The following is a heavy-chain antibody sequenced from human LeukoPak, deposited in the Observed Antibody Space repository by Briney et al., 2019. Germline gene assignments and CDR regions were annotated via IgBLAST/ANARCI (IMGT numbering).Heavy chain of an antibody. CDR3: AREEARLVYYFDY. J-gene: IGHJ4*02. CDR1: GYTFTSYY. D-gene: IGHD5/OR15-5a*01. V-gene: IGHV1-46*01. CDR2: INPSGGST. Sequence: ASVKVSCKASGYTFTSYYMHWVRQAPGQGLEWMGIINPSGGSTSYAQKLQGRVTMTRDMSTSTVYMELSSLRSEDTAVYYCAREEARLVYYFDYWGQGTLVTVSS.